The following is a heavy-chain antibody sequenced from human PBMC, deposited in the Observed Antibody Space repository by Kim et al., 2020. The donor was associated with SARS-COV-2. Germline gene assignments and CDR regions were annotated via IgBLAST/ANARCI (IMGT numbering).Heavy chain of an antibody. CDR3: ARGRAGVVPAPILGIGPHYDYFMMDV. Sequence: SETLSLTCAVYGGSFSGHYWSWIRQPPGKGLEWIGEIHQSGSTNYNPSMKSRVTISIDTSNNQFSLNLSSVAAADTGFYYCARGRAGVVPAPILGIGPHYDYFMMDVWGHGTTVTVSS. CDR1: GGSFSGHY. J-gene: IGHJ6*02. V-gene: IGHV4-34*01. D-gene: IGHD2-2*02. CDR2: IHQSGST.